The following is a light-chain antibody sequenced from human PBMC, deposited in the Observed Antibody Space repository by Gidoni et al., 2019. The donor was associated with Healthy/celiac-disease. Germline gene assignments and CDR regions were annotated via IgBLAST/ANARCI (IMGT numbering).Light chain of an antibody. J-gene: IGKJ2*02. Sequence: EIVMTQSPATLSVSPGERATLSCRASQSVSSNLAWYQQKPGQAPRLLIYGASTRATGIPARLSGSGSGTEFTLTISSLQSEDFAVYYCQQYNNWPPWTFXQXTKLEIK. CDR3: QQYNNWPPWT. CDR2: GAS. CDR1: QSVSSN. V-gene: IGKV3-15*01.